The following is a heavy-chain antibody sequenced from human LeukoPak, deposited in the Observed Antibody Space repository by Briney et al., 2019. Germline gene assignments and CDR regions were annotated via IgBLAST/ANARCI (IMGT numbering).Heavy chain of an antibody. Sequence: PGGSLRLSCAASGFTFSSYSMNWVRQAPGKGLEWVSSISSSSSYIYYADSVKGRFTISRDNAKNSLYLQMNSLRAEDTAVYYCARESLSGYDSELFDYWGQGTLVTVSS. CDR2: ISSSSSYI. D-gene: IGHD5-12*01. CDR1: GFTFSSYS. CDR3: ARESLSGYDSELFDY. J-gene: IGHJ4*02. V-gene: IGHV3-21*01.